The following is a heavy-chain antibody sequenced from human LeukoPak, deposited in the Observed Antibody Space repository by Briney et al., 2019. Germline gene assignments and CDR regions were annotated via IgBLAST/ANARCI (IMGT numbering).Heavy chain of an antibody. CDR2: ISPDGSAT. D-gene: IGHD5-18*01. V-gene: IGHV3-74*03. CDR3: ARAGYSYGLDS. Sequence: GGSLRLSCAASGFTFSTYYILWVRHAPGKGLVWVSRISPDGSATKYADSVKGRFTVSRDNVKNTLYLQMNSLRADDTAVYYCARAGYSYGLDSWGQGTLVTVSS. CDR1: GFTFSTYY. J-gene: IGHJ4*02.